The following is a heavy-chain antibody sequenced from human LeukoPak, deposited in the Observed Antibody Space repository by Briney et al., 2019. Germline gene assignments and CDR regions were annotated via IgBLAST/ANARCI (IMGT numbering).Heavy chain of an antibody. Sequence: SETLSLTCAVYGGSFSGYYWSWIRQPPGKGLEWIGEINHSGSTNYNPSLKSRVTISVDTSKNQFSLKLSSVTAADTAVYYCARDRPVLRFLEWFDYCGMDVWGQGTTVTVSS. CDR2: INHSGST. CDR3: ARDRPVLRFLEWFDYCGMDV. D-gene: IGHD3-3*01. V-gene: IGHV4-34*01. CDR1: GGSFSGYY. J-gene: IGHJ6*02.